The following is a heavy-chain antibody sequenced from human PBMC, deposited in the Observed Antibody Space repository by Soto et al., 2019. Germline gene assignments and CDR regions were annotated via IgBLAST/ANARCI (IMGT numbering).Heavy chain of an antibody. J-gene: IGHJ4*02. Sequence: GGSLRLSCEATGFTFTDYYMSWIRQAPGRGLDWVSSISGSSTYTNYADSLEGRFSISRDNARNSLYPQMNSLRAEDTAVYFCARVFRSERHYDASGSFFDDWGRGTLVTVSS. CDR3: ARVFRSERHYDASGSFFDD. CDR2: ISGSSTYT. D-gene: IGHD3-22*01. V-gene: IGHV3-11*06. CDR1: GFTFTDYY.